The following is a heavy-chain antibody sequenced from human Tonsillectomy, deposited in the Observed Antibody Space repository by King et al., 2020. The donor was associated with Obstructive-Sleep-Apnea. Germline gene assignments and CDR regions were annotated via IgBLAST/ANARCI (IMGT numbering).Heavy chain of an antibody. CDR3: ARTMRIALEDWYLHL. D-gene: IGHD6-6*01. CDR1: GYTFTGYY. CDR2: INTKSGGT. V-gene: IGHV1-2*04. J-gene: IGHJ2*01. Sequence: VQLVESGAEVKKPGASVRVSCKTSGYTFTGYYIHWVRQAPGQGLEWMGWINTKSGGTNYAQKFQGWVTMTRDTSIRTAYMELSSLKSDDTAVYYCARTMRIALEDWYLHLWRRGTVVTVSS.